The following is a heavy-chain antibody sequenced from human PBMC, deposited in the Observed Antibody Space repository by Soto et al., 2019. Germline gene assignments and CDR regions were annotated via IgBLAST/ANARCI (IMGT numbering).Heavy chain of an antibody. CDR2: VPHERTKK. D-gene: IGHD1-20*01. CDR3: ARDRRMTGIVAGIDV. Sequence: PGGSLRLSCAASGFTFSNHAMHWVRRAPGKGLEWVGLVPHERTKKYYAGSVKGRSTTSTTKSTNTLFLQMDRRDSEGTVVYYCARDRRMTGIVAGIDVWGRESLVTVS. V-gene: IGHV3-30-3*01. J-gene: IGHJ4*02. CDR1: GFTFSNHA.